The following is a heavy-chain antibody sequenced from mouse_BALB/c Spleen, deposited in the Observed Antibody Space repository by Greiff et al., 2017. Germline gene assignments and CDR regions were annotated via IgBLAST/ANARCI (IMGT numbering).Heavy chain of an antibody. J-gene: IGHJ2*01. CDR1: GFTFSNYW. Sequence: DVKLQESGGGLVQPGGSMKLSCAASGFTFSNYWMNWVRQSPEKGLEWVAEIRLKSNNYATHYAESVKGRFTISRDDSKSSVYLQMNNLRAEDTGIDYCTRNYRYDGDFDYWGQGTTLTVSS. CDR2: IRLKSNNYAT. CDR3: TRNYRYDGDFDY. D-gene: IGHD2-14*01. V-gene: IGHV6-6*02.